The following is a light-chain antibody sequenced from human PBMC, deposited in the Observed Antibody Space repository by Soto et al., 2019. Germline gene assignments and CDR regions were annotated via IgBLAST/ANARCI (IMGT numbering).Light chain of an antibody. CDR2: DVS. V-gene: IGLV2-11*01. Sequence: QSALTQPRSVSGSPGQSVTITCTGTSSDVGGYNYVSWYQQHPGTAPKVMLDDVSERPSGVPDRFSGSKSGNTASLTISGLQAEDEADDYCCSYAGSPMYVFGTGTQLTVL. CDR3: CSYAGSPMYV. J-gene: IGLJ1*01. CDR1: SSDVGGYNY.